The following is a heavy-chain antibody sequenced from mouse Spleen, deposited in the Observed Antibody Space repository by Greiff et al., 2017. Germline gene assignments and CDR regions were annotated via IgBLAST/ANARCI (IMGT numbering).Heavy chain of an antibody. CDR3: ARDAPYSNEDYFDY. Sequence: VESGGGLVQSGRSLRLSCATSGFTFSDFYMEWVRQAPGKGLEWIAASRNKANDYTTEYSASVKGRFIVSRDTSQSILYLQMNALRAEDTAIYYCARDAPYSNEDYFDYWGQGTTLTVSS. D-gene: IGHD2-5*01. J-gene: IGHJ2*01. CDR2: SRNKANDYTT. CDR1: GFTFSDFY. V-gene: IGHV7-1*01.